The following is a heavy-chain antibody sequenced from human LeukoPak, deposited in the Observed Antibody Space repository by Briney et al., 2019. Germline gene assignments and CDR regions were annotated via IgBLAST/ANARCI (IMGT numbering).Heavy chain of an antibody. Sequence: GGSLRLSCVASGISFSSYWMAWVRQAPGKGLEWVANIKNDGTLKSYAGSVKGRFTISRDNAKNSLFLEMNSLTADDTAVYFCASSHDSSGNDWGQGTLVTVSS. J-gene: IGHJ4*02. V-gene: IGHV3-7*01. D-gene: IGHD3-22*01. CDR3: ASSHDSSGND. CDR1: GISFSSYW. CDR2: IKNDGTLK.